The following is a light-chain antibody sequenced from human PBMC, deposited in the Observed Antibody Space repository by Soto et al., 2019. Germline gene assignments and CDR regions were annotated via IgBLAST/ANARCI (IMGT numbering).Light chain of an antibody. J-gene: IGLJ1*01. CDR3: QSYDRSLSGYV. V-gene: IGLV1-40*01. Sequence: QSVLTQPPSVSGDPGQRVTISCTATRSNILSDYGVHWYRQVPGTAPKLRIFGNSNRPSGVPDRFSGSNSGTSASLAITGLKTDDEADYYCQSYDRSLSGYVFGTGTKLTVL. CDR2: GNS. CDR1: RSNILSDYG.